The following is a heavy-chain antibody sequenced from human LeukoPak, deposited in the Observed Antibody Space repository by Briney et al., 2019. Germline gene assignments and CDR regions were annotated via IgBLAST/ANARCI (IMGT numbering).Heavy chain of an antibody. CDR2: IYSGGST. CDR3: ARDGYDFWSGYPVYYFDY. Sequence: GGSLRLSCAASGFTVSSNYMSWVRQAPGKGLEWVSVIYSGGSTYYADSVKGRFTISRDNSKNTLYLQMNSLRAEDTAVYYCARDGYDFWSGYPVYYFDYWGQGTLVTVSS. D-gene: IGHD3-3*01. V-gene: IGHV3-53*05. J-gene: IGHJ4*02. CDR1: GFTVSSNY.